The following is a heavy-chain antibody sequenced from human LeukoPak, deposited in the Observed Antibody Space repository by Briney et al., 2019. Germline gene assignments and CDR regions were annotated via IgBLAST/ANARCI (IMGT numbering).Heavy chain of an antibody. D-gene: IGHD3-10*02. V-gene: IGHV4-59*08. CDR3: ARCLFGELCLYFDY. J-gene: IGHJ4*02. CDR2: IYYSGST. CDR1: GGSISSYY. Sequence: PSETLSLTCTVSGGSISSYYWSWIRQPPGKGLEWIGYIYYSGSTNYNPSLKSRVTISVDTSKNQFSLKLSSVTAADTAAYYCARCLFGELCLYFDYWGQGTLVTVSS.